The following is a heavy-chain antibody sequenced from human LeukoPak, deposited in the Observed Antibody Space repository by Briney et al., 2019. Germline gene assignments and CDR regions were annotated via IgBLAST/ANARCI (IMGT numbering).Heavy chain of an antibody. CDR3: ARGLYDYVWGSYRLVDY. Sequence: PSETLSLTCTVSGGSIRGYYWSWIRQPAGKGLEWIGRIYISGSTNYNPSLKSRVTMSVDTSKNQFSLKLSSVTAADTAVYYCARGLYDYVWGSYRLVDYWGQGTLVTVSS. CDR2: IYISGST. V-gene: IGHV4-4*07. J-gene: IGHJ4*02. CDR1: GGSIRGYY. D-gene: IGHD3-16*02.